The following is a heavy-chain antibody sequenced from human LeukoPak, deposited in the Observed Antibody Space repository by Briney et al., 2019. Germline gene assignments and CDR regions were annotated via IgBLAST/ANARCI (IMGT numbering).Heavy chain of an antibody. CDR1: GLTFSPYW. CDR3: ARGDSSGYGPDH. V-gene: IGHV3-21*01. J-gene: IGHJ5*02. Sequence: GGSLRLSCAASGLTFSPYWMHWVRQAPGKGLEWVSSISDGGGNTYYADSVKGRFTISRDNSKNSLYLQMNSLRDEDTAVYYCARGDSSGYGPDHWGQGTLVTVSS. CDR2: ISDGGGNT. D-gene: IGHD3-22*01.